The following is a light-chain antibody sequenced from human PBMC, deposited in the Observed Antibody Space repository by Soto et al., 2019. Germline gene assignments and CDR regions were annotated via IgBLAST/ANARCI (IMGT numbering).Light chain of an antibody. CDR1: SSDAGGYNY. J-gene: IGLJ2*01. CDR2: DVS. CDR3: ISDTSSSTLVV. Sequence: QSVLTQPASVSGSPVQSITISCTGTSSDAGGYNYVSWYHQHPGKAPKLMIYDVSNRPSGVSNRCSGSKSGITAALTISGLQAEDEAGYYCISDTSSSTLVVFGGGTKLAVL. V-gene: IGLV2-14*01.